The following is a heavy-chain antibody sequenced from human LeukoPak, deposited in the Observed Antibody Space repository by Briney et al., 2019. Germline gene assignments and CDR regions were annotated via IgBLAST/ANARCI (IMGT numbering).Heavy chain of an antibody. CDR2: IYYSGST. D-gene: IGHD2-2*01. Sequence: SETLSLTCTVSGGSISSSSYYWGWIRQPPGKGLEWIGSIYYSGSTYYNPSLKSRVTISVDTSKNQFSLKLSSVTAADTAVYYCARGGRLEYCSSTSCAPFGYWGQGTLVTVSS. CDR3: ARGGRLEYCSSTSCAPFGY. CDR1: GGSISSSSYY. V-gene: IGHV4-39*01. J-gene: IGHJ4*02.